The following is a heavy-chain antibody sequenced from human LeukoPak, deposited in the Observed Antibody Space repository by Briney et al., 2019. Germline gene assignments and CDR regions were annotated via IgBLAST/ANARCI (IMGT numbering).Heavy chain of an antibody. D-gene: IGHD4-17*01. J-gene: IGHJ4*02. CDR3: ARGLPPTVPPGFDY. V-gene: IGHV4-34*01. Sequence: PSETLSLTCAVYGGSFSGYYWSWIRQPPGKGLEWIGEINHSGSTNYNPSLKSRVTISVDTSKNQFSLKLSSVTAADTAVYYCARGLPPTVPPGFDYWGQGTLVTVSS. CDR1: GGSFSGYY. CDR2: INHSGST.